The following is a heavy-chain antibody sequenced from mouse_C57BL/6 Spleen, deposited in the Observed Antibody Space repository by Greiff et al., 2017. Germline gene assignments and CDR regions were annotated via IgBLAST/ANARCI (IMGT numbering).Heavy chain of an antibody. CDR1: GYTFTSYW. J-gene: IGHJ2*01. CDR2: INPSNGGT. CDR3: ARSNDYYGNSLFYFDY. V-gene: IGHV1-53*01. Sequence: QVQLKQPGTELVKPGASVKLSCKASGYTFTSYWMHWVKQRPGQGLEWIGNINPSNGGTNYNEKFKSKATLTVDKSSSTAYMQLSSLTSEDSAVYYCARSNDYYGNSLFYFDYWGQGTTLTVSS. D-gene: IGHD1-1*01.